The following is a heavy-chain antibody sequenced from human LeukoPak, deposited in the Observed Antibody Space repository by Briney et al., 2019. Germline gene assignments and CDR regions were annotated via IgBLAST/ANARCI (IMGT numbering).Heavy chain of an antibody. CDR1: GFDLNTYE. V-gene: IGHV3-48*03. CDR3: ARGDPHADL. Sequence: GGSLRLSCVASGFDLNTYEMNWVRQAPGKGLEWIADITISGHTKNYADSVKGRFTISRDNAGTSLYLQMNILRVEDTGVYYCARGDPHADLWGQGTLVTVSS. CDR2: ITISGHTK. J-gene: IGHJ5*02.